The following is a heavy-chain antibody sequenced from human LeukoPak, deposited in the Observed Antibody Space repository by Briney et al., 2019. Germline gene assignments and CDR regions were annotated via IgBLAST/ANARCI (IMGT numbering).Heavy chain of an antibody. D-gene: IGHD3-16*01. CDR3: ASRINTSWGNY. Sequence: GRSLRLSCAASGFTFSTYEMNWVRQAPGKGLEWVSYISSSGSTIYYADSVKGRFTISRDNAKSSLYLQMSSLRAEDTAVYYCASRINTSWGNYWGQGTLVTVSS. CDR1: GFTFSTYE. CDR2: ISSSGSTI. V-gene: IGHV3-48*03. J-gene: IGHJ4*02.